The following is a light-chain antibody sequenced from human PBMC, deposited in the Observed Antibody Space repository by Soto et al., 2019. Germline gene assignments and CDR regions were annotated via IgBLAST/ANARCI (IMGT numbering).Light chain of an antibody. V-gene: IGKV3-15*01. CDR2: GAS. J-gene: IGKJ2*01. CDR1: QSVSSN. CDR3: QQYNNWPFIDT. Sequence: EIVMTQSPATLSVSPGERATLSCSASQSVSSNLAWYQHKPGQAPRLLIYGASTRATGIPASFSSSGSGIEFPLTIRSLQPEDFAVQYGQQYNNWPFIDTLGQATNLEIQ.